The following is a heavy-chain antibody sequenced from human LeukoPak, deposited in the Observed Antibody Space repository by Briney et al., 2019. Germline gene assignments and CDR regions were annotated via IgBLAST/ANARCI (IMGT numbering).Heavy chain of an antibody. CDR1: GGSLITANFF. J-gene: IGHJ3*02. V-gene: IGHV4-39*07. CDR2: VYYSGKT. D-gene: IGHD3-9*01. CDR3: AREASGGYDILNGYFNSGFDI. Sequence: SETLSLICAVSGGSLITANFFWGWIRQPPGKGLEWIGSVYYSGKTYYNPSLKSRVSISVDTSKNQFSLRLTSVTAADTAVYYCAREASGGYDILNGYFNSGFDIWGQGTTVTASS.